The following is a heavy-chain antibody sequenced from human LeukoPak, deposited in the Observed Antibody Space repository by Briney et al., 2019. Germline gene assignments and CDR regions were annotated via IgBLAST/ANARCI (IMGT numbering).Heavy chain of an antibody. CDR3: AKDKGAGRYYYYGMDV. CDR2: ISYDGSNK. J-gene: IGHJ6*02. CDR1: GFAFPGYW. Sequence: GGSLRLSCAASGFAFPGYWMVWVRQAPGKGLEWVAVISYDGSNKYYADSVKGRFTISRDNSKNTLYLQMNSLRAEDTAVYYCAKDKGAGRYYYYGMDVWGQGTTVTVSS. D-gene: IGHD6-19*01. V-gene: IGHV3-30*18.